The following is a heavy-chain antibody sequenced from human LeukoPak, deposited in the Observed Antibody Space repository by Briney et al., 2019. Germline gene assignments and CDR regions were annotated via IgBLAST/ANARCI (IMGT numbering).Heavy chain of an antibody. CDR1: GYTFTSYD. CDR2: MNPNSGNT. J-gene: IGHJ4*02. D-gene: IGHD2-2*01. V-gene: IGHV1-8*03. CDR3: AIPSGGDCSSTSCSYDY. Sequence: ASVKVSCKASGYTFTSYDINWVRQATGQGLEWMGWMNPNSGNTGYAQKFQGRVTITRNTSISTAYMELSSLRSEDTAVYYRAIPSGGDCSSTSCSYDYWGQGTLVTVSS.